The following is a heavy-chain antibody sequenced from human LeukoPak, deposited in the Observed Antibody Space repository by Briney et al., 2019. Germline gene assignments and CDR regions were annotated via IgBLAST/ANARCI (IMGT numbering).Heavy chain of an antibody. D-gene: IGHD6-19*01. CDR2: INIYDGNT. V-gene: IGHV1-18*01. J-gene: IGHJ4*02. CDR1: DYTFPNYG. CDR3: ARDRGSTGYYYLDS. Sequence: ASVKVSCKASDYTFPNYGISWVRQAPGQGLEWMGWINIYDGNTNYAQNLQGRVTMTTDTSTSTAYMELRSLRFDDTAVYYCARDRGSTGYYYLDSWGQGVLVTVSS.